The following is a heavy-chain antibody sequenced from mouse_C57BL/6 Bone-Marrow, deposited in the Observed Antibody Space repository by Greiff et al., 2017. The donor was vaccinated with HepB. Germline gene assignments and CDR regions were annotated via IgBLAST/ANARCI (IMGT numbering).Heavy chain of an antibody. V-gene: IGHV1-50*01. J-gene: IGHJ2*01. CDR3: ASWDFDY. Sequence: QVQLQQPGAELVKPGASVKLSCKASGYTFTSYWMQWVKQRPGQGLEWIGEFDPSDSYTNYNQKFKGKATLTVDTSSSTAYMQLSSLTSEDSAVYYCASWDFDYWGQGTTLTGSS. CDR1: GYTFTSYW. D-gene: IGHD4-1*01. CDR2: FDPSDSYT.